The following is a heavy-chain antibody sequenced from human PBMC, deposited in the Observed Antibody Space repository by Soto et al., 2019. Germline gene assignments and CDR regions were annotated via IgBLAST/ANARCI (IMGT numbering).Heavy chain of an antibody. Sequence: SETLSLTCAVSGGSISSSSWWSWVRQPPGKGLEWIGEIYHSGSTNYNPSLKSRVTISVDKSKNQFSLKLSSVTAADTAVYYCARDTTPSYSSSCYIYYYYGMDVWGQGTTVTVSS. D-gene: IGHD6-13*01. CDR3: ARDTTPSYSSSCYIYYYYGMDV. J-gene: IGHJ6*02. CDR1: GGSISSSSW. V-gene: IGHV4-4*02. CDR2: IYHSGST.